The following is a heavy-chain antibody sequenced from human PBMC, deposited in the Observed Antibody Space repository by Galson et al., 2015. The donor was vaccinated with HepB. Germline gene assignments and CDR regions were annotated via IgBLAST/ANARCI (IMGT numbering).Heavy chain of an antibody. J-gene: IGHJ3*02. V-gene: IGHV5-51*01. CDR1: GYSFTSYW. CDR2: IHPGFGDS. CDR3: ARPHYSTSWYDDAFDI. D-gene: IGHD6-13*01. Sequence: QSGAEMKKPGESLKISCKGSGYSFTSYWIGWVRQMPGKGLEWMGIIHPGFGDSRYSPSVQGQVSISVDTSTSTANLLWSSLKASDTAMYYCARPHYSTSWYDDAFDIWGQGTMVTVSS.